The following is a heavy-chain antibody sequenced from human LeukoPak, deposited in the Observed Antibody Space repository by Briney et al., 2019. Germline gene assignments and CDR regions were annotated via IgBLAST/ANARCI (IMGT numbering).Heavy chain of an antibody. J-gene: IGHJ5*02. D-gene: IGHD1-20*01. CDR1: GGSFSGYY. V-gene: IGHV4-34*01. Sequence: SETPSLTCAVYGGSFSGYYWSWIRQPPGKGLEWIGEINHSGSTNYNPSLKSRVTISVDTSKNQFSLKLSSVTAADTAVYYCATVNGITANWFDPWGQGTLVTVSS. CDR3: ATVNGITANWFDP. CDR2: INHSGST.